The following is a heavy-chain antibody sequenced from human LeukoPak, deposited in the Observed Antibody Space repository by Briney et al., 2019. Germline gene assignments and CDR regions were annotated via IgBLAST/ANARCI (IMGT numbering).Heavy chain of an antibody. CDR1: GYTFMNYG. J-gene: IGHJ4*02. V-gene: IGHV1-18*01. Sequence: GASVKVSCKASGYTFMNYGINWVRQSPGQGLEWMGWISIYSGNAKYAPKFQGRVTMTRDTSTNTAYMELGSLRSDDTAVYYCARGRSGGTTWARNPTSTYYLDYWGQGTLVTVSS. CDR3: ARGRSGGTTWARNPTSTYYLDY. D-gene: IGHD1-26*01. CDR2: ISIYSGNA.